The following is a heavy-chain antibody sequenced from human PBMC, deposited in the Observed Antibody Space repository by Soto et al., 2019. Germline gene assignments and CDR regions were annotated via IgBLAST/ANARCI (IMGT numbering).Heavy chain of an antibody. J-gene: IGHJ4*02. CDR3: ARDHRWGYEYGDYGDS. Sequence: EVQLVESGGGVVRPGGSLRLSCAASGFGFDEYGMSWVRQGPGKGLEWVSGINRHGDSTGYADSVKGRVPISRDNAKNSLYRQMNGLKAEDRAVYYCARDHRWGYEYGDYGDSWGQGTLVTVSS. V-gene: IGHV3-20*04. CDR1: GFGFDEYG. D-gene: IGHD2-21*01. CDR2: INRHGDST.